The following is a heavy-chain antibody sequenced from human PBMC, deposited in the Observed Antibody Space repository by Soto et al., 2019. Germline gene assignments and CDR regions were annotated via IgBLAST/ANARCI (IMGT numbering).Heavy chain of an antibody. CDR2: ISGSGGST. CDR1: GLTFSSYA. V-gene: IGHV3-23*01. Sequence: PGGSLRLSCAASGLTFSSYAMSWVRQAPGKGLEWVSAISGSGGSTYYADSVKGRFTISRDNSKNTLYLQMNSLRAEDTAVYYCAKGRTIFGVVDAFDYWGQGTLVTVSS. CDR3: AKGRTIFGVVDAFDY. D-gene: IGHD3-3*01. J-gene: IGHJ4*02.